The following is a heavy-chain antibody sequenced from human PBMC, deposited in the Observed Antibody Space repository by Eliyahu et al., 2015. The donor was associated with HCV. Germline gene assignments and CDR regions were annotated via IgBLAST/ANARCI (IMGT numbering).Heavy chain of an antibody. Sequence: QVQLVQSGAEVRKPXSSVXVSCKTSXGTFSNYAISWVRQAPGQGLEWMGGLIPXFGIINXAQKFXGRVTITADESTSTAYMELRSLTSEDTAVYYCTRRGGSGTYYYYGMEVWGQGTTVTVSS. J-gene: IGHJ6*02. V-gene: IGHV1-69*01. CDR1: XGTFSNYA. D-gene: IGHD5-12*01. CDR2: LIPXFGII. CDR3: TRRGGSGTYYYYGMEV.